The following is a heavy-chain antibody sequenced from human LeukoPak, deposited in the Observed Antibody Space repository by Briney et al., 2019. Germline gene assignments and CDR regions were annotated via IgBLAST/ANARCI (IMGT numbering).Heavy chain of an antibody. J-gene: IGHJ6*02. D-gene: IGHD6-13*01. CDR3: AKYHSSSWSYYYYGMDV. V-gene: IGHV3-23*01. Sequence: GGSLRLSCAAYGFTFSIYAMSWVRQAPGKGLEWVSAISGSGGSTYYADSVKGRFTISRDNSENTLYLQMNSLRAEDTAVYYCAKYHSSSWSYYYYGMDVWGQGTTVTVSS. CDR1: GFTFSIYA. CDR2: ISGSGGST.